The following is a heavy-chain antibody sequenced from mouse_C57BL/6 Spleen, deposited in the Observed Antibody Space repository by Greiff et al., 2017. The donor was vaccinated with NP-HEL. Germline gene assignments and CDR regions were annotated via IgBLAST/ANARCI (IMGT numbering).Heavy chain of an antibody. CDR2: ISSGGDYI. CDR3: TRGDSVYWYFDV. Sequence: EVKLVESGEGLVKPGGSLKLSCAASGFTFSSYAMSWVRQTPEKRLEWVAYISSGGDYIYYADTVKGRFTISRDNARNTLYLQMSSLKSEDTAMYYCTRGDSVYWYFDVWGTGTTVTVSS. CDR1: GFTFSSYA. V-gene: IGHV5-9-1*02. J-gene: IGHJ1*03.